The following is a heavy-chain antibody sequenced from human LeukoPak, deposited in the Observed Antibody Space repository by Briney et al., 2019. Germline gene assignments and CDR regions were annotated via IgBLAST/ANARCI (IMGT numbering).Heavy chain of an antibody. D-gene: IGHD3-3*01. Sequence: SETLSLTCAVYGGSFSGYYWSWIRQPPGKGLEWIGGINHSGSTNYNPSLKSRVTISVDTSKNQFSLKLSSVTAADTAVYYCARGGELRFLEWLPRYYYYYGMDVWGQGTTVTVSS. V-gene: IGHV4-34*01. J-gene: IGHJ6*02. CDR2: INHSGST. CDR3: ARGGELRFLEWLPRYYYYYGMDV. CDR1: GGSFSGYY.